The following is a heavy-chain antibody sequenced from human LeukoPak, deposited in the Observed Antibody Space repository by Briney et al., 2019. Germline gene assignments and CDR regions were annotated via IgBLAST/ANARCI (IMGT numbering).Heavy chain of an antibody. CDR1: GFTFSSYS. D-gene: IGHD3-9*01. V-gene: IGHV3-21*01. CDR3: AREIYDIQPMYGMDV. Sequence: GGSLRLSCAASGFTFSSYSMNWVRQAPGKGLEWVSSISSSSSYIYYADSVKGRFTISRDNAKNSLYLQMNSLRAEDTAVYYCAREIYDIQPMYGMDVWGQGTTVTVSS. J-gene: IGHJ6*02. CDR2: ISSSSSYI.